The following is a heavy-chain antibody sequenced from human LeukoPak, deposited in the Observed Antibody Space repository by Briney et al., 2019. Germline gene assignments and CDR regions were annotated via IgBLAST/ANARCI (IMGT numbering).Heavy chain of an antibody. J-gene: IGHJ4*02. CDR3: ARVYYYDSSGYLFDY. Sequence: SETLSLTYTVSGGSISSGSYYWSWIWQPAGKGLEWIGRIYTSGSTNYNPSLKSRVTISVDTSKNQFSLKLSSVTAADTAVYYCARVYYYDSSGYLFDYWGQGTLVTVSS. V-gene: IGHV4-61*02. CDR1: GGSISSGSYY. CDR2: IYTSGST. D-gene: IGHD3-22*01.